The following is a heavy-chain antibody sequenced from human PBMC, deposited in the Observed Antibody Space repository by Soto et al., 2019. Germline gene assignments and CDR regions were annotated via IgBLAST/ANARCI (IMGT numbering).Heavy chain of an antibody. Sequence: ASVKVSCKASGYTFTGYYMHWVRQAPGQGLEWMGWINPNSGGTNYAQKFQGRVTMTRDTSISTAYMELSRLRSDDTAVYYCARSLPLVAAAGTEFDYWGQGTLVTVS. D-gene: IGHD6-13*01. CDR1: GYTFTGYY. J-gene: IGHJ4*02. CDR3: ARSLPLVAAAGTEFDY. CDR2: INPNSGGT. V-gene: IGHV1-2*02.